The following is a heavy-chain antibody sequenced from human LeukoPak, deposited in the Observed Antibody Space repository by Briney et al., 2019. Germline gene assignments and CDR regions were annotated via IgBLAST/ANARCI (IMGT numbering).Heavy chain of an antibody. D-gene: IGHD4-11*01. CDR1: GGTFSSYA. V-gene: IGHV1-69*13. CDR3: AREVFYSNLGPDYYYGMDV. Sequence: SVKVSCKASGGTFSSYAISWVRQAPGQGLEWMGGLIPIFGTANYAQKFQGRVTITADESTSTAYMELSRLRSDDTAVYYCAREVFYSNLGPDYYYGMDVWGQGTTVTVSS. J-gene: IGHJ6*02. CDR2: LIPIFGTA.